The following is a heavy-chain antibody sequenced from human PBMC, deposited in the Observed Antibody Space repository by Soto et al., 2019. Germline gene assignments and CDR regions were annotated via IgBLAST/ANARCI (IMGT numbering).Heavy chain of an antibody. D-gene: IGHD3-10*01. V-gene: IGHV3-11*04. CDR2: ISSSSTI. CDR3: ARVIRSPSYYYGMDV. Sequence: VQLVESGGGLVKPGGSLRLSCAASGFTFSDYYMNWVRQAPGKGLEWVSSISSSSTIYYADSVKGRFTISRDNAKNSLYLQMNSLRAEDTAVYYCARVIRSPSYYYGMDVWGQGTTVTVSS. CDR1: GFTFSDYY. J-gene: IGHJ6*02.